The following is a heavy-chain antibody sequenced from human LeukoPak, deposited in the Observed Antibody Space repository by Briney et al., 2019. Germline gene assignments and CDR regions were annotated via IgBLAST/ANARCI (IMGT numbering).Heavy chain of an antibody. CDR1: GYTFTSYG. D-gene: IGHD3-3*01. J-gene: IGHJ5*02. CDR3: ARRWPYYDFWSPFDP. Sequence: SRASVQVSCKASGYTFTSYGISWVRQAPGQGLEWMGWISAYNGNTNYAQKLQGRVTMTTDTSTSTAYMELSSLRSEDTAVYYCARRWPYYDFWSPFDPWGQGTLVTVSS. V-gene: IGHV1-18*01. CDR2: ISAYNGNT.